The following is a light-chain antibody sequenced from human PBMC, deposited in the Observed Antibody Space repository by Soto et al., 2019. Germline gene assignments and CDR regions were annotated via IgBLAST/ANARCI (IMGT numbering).Light chain of an antibody. CDR1: SSDIGAFNF. Sequence: ALTQPASVSGSPGQSITISCTGTSSDIGAFNFVSWYQQHPGTAPKVLIYGVTNRPSGVAYRFSGSKSGNTASLIISGLQPEDEADYYCSSFTSASTRIFGTGTKLTVL. V-gene: IGLV2-14*03. CDR3: SSFTSASTRI. CDR2: GVT. J-gene: IGLJ1*01.